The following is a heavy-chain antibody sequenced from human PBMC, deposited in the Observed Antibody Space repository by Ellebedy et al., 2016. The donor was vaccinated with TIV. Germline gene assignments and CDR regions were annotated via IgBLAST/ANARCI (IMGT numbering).Heavy chain of an antibody. CDR2: LSRTGGMT. CDR3: AKEGVYSYGYADYFDF. J-gene: IGHJ4*02. V-gene: IGHV3-23*01. D-gene: IGHD5-18*01. Sequence: PGGSLRLSCVASGFRFSSSAMSWVRQAPGTALEWGAALSRTGGMTYFADSVKGRFRISRDNSKNTVDLQLNTLRVDDTAIYFCAKEGVYSYGYADYFDFWGPGTLVTVSS. CDR1: GFRFSSSA.